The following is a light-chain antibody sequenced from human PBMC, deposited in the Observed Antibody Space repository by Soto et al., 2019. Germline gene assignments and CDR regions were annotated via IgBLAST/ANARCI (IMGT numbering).Light chain of an antibody. Sequence: DIQMTQSPSTLSAFVGDRVTITCRASQTTSSWVTWYQQKPGKAPKLLIYKASTLESGVPSRFSGSGSGTEFTLTISGLQPDDFATYYCLLYNGIQESFGQGTRVEIK. V-gene: IGKV1-5*03. CDR3: LLYNGIQES. CDR1: QTTSSW. J-gene: IGKJ1*01. CDR2: KAS.